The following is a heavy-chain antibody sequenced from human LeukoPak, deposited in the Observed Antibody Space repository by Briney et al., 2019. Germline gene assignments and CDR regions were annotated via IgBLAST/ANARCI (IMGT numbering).Heavy chain of an antibody. D-gene: IGHD2-21*01. J-gene: IGHJ3*02. V-gene: IGHV4-61*02. CDR2: IYTSGST. CDR3: ARSTYCGGDCYSMGAFDI. CDR1: GGSISSGSYY. Sequence: SQTLSLTCTVPGGSISSGSYYWSWIRQPAGKGLEWIGRIYTSGSTNYNPSLKSRVTISVDTSKNQFSLKLSSVTAADTAVYYCARSTYCGGDCYSMGAFDIWGQGTMVTVSS.